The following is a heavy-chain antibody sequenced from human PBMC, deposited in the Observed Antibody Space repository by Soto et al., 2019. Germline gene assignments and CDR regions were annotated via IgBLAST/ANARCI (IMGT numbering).Heavy chain of an antibody. Sequence: GASVKTACRISEFIFISSAVQRVLHARGQRLEWIGSMVVGVSATKYAQKFQERVMITRDMSRNRSYMVLKNLRSQDTAVPCCGAGDYGTRGYYYDYWGERSQFTISS. CDR2: MVVGVSAT. CDR1: EFIFISSA. CDR3: GAGDYGTRGYYYDY. J-gene: IGHJ4*02. V-gene: IGHV1-58*01. D-gene: IGHD3-22*01.